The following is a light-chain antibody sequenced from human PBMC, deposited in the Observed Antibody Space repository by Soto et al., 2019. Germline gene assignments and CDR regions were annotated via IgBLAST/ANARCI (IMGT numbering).Light chain of an antibody. Sequence: EIVLTQSPATLPLYPGERATLSCRASQSVSSLLAWYQQKPGQAPRLLIYDASNRATGIPARFSGSGSGTDFTLTISSLEPEDFAIYYCHQRSNWPPSFGPGTTVDI. V-gene: IGKV3-11*01. CDR1: QSVSSL. CDR3: HQRSNWPPS. J-gene: IGKJ3*01. CDR2: DAS.